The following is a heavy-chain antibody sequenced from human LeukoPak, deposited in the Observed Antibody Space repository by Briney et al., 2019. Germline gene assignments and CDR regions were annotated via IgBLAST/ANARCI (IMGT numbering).Heavy chain of an antibody. CDR3: ASYYYDSSGYEQIDY. CDR2: VDPEDGET. CDR1: GYTFTDYY. V-gene: IGHV1-69-2*01. Sequence: ASVKISCKVSGYTFTDYYMHWVQQAPGKGLEWMGLVDPEDGETIYAEKFQGRVTITADTSTDTAYMELSSLRSEDTAVYYCASYYYDSSGYEQIDYWGQGTLVTVSS. D-gene: IGHD3-22*01. J-gene: IGHJ4*02.